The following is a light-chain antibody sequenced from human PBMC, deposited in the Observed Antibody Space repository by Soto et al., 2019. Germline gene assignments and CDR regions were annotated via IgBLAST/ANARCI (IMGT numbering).Light chain of an antibody. Sequence: QSVLTQPPSASGSLGQSVTISCTGTSSDIGGYNYVSWYQQHPGKAPKLMIFEVSKCPSGVPDRFSGSKSGNTASLTVSGLQPEDEADYYCASYAGNNNLVFGGGTKLTVL. J-gene: IGLJ2*01. V-gene: IGLV2-8*01. CDR2: EVS. CDR3: ASYAGNNNLV. CDR1: SSDIGGYNY.